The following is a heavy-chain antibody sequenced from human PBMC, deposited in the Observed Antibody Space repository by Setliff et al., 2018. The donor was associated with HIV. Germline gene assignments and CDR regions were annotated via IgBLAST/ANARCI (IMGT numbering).Heavy chain of an antibody. V-gene: IGHV3-23*01. Sequence: PSETLRLSCAASGFTFSSYAMSWVRQAPGKGLEWVSAISGSGGSTYYADSVKGRFTISRDNSKNTLYLQMNSLRAEDTAVYYCAKVSSTYYDILNGYEPNPIFDYWGQGTLVTVSS. CDR1: GFTFSSYA. CDR3: AKVSSTYYDILNGYEPNPIFDY. J-gene: IGHJ4*02. CDR2: ISGSGGST. D-gene: IGHD3-9*01.